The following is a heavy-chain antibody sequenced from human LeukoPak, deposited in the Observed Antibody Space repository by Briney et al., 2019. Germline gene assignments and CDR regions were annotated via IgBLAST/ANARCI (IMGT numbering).Heavy chain of an antibody. J-gene: IGHJ4*02. V-gene: IGHV4-34*01. CDR2: INHSGST. CDR1: GGSFSGYY. CDR3: ARGVSSSWYSPPYFDY. D-gene: IGHD6-13*01. Sequence: SETLSLTCAVYGGSFSGYYWSWIRQPPGKGLEWIGEINHSGSTNYNPSLKSRVTISVDTSKNQFSLKLSSVTAADTAVYYCARGVSSSWYSPPYFDYWGQGTLVTVSS.